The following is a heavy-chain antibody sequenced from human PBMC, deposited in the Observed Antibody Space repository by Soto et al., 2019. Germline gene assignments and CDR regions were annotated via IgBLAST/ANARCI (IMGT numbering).Heavy chain of an antibody. D-gene: IGHD6-19*01. CDR3: ARGTYSSGWGKYYYYYGMDV. CDR1: GHTFTGYY. Sequence: GASVKVSCKASGHTFTGYYMHWVRQAPGQGLEWMGWINPNSGGTNYAQKFQGWVTMTRDTSISTAYMELSRLRSDDTAVYYCARGTYSSGWGKYYYYYGMDVWGQGTTVTVTS. CDR2: INPNSGGT. V-gene: IGHV1-2*04. J-gene: IGHJ6*02.